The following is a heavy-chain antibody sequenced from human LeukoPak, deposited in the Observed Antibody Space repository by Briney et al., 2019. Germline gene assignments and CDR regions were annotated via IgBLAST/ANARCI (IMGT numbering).Heavy chain of an antibody. J-gene: IGHJ6*02. Sequence: SVKVSCKASGGTFSSYAISWVRQAPGQGLEWMGGIIPIFGTANYAQKFQGRVTITADESTSTAYMELSSLRSEDTAVYYCAGLYCSGGSCYSYYYYGMDVWGQGTTVTVSS. CDR2: IIPIFGTA. V-gene: IGHV1-69*01. CDR1: GGTFSSYA. CDR3: AGLYCSGGSCYSYYYYGMDV. D-gene: IGHD2-15*01.